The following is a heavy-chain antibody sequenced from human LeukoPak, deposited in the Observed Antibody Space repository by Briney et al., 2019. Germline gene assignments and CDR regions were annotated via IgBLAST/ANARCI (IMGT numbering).Heavy chain of an antibody. J-gene: IGHJ6*02. CDR3: ATVSAAINYYYYYGMDV. CDR2: FDPEDGET. CDR1: GYTLTELS. Sequence: ASVKVSCKVSGYTLTELSMHWVRQAPGKGLEWMGGFDPEDGETIYAQKFQGRVTMTEDTSTGTAYMELSSLRSEDTAVYYCATVSAAINYYYYYGMDVWGQGTTVTVSS. V-gene: IGHV1-24*01.